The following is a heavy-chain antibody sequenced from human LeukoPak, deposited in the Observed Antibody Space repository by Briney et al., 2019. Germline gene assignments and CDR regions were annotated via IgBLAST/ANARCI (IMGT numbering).Heavy chain of an antibody. Sequence: TGGSLRLSCAASGFIFSNYGRKWVRQAPGKGLEGVAAISASGSATSYADSVRGRFTISRDNSKSTTYLQMNSLRAEDTAVFYCARVPGIVVVPAAYDYYGMDVWGQGTTVTASS. CDR1: GFIFSNYG. D-gene: IGHD2-2*01. J-gene: IGHJ6*02. V-gene: IGHV3-23*01. CDR2: ISASGSAT. CDR3: ARVPGIVVVPAAYDYYGMDV.